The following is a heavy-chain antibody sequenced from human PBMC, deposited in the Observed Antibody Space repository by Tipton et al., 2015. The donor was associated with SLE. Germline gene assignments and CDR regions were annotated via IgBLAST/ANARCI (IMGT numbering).Heavy chain of an antibody. CDR3: ARDSHTDYGDFYVDS. D-gene: IGHD4-17*01. CDR1: GVSIRRGSYF. J-gene: IGHJ4*02. Sequence: TLSLTCSVSGVSIRRGSYFWTWILQPAGKGLEWVGHIFSTGITDYNPSLKSRVSISADTSKNQFSLNLDSMTAADTAVYYCARDSHTDYGDFYVDSWGQGTLVTVSS. V-gene: IGHV4-61*09. CDR2: IFSTGIT.